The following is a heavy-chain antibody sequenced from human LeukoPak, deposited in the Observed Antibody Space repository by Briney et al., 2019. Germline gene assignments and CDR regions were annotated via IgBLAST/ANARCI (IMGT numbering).Heavy chain of an antibody. Sequence: PGGTLRLSCAASGFTFSSYGMSWVRQAPGKGLEWVSAISGSGGSTFYADSVKGRFTISRDNSKNTLYLQMNSLRAEDTALYYCAKSRLSGINDAFDIWGQGTMVTVSS. CDR1: GFTFSSYG. CDR3: AKSRLSGINDAFDI. D-gene: IGHD3-3*01. CDR2: ISGSGGST. J-gene: IGHJ3*02. V-gene: IGHV3-23*01.